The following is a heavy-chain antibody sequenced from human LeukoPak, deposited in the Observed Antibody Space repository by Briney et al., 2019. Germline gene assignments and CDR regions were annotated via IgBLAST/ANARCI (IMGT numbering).Heavy chain of an antibody. CDR3: ARVKAGLRGNWFDP. CDR2: ISPSGGST. J-gene: IGHJ5*02. CDR1: GYTFTSNY. D-gene: IGHD5-12*01. V-gene: IGHV1-46*01. Sequence: APVKVSCKAFGYTFTSNYMHWVRQAPGQGPEWMGVISPSGGSTTYAQKLQGRVTMTTDTSTSTAYMELRSLRSDDTAVYYCARVKAGLRGNWFDPWGQGTLVTVSS.